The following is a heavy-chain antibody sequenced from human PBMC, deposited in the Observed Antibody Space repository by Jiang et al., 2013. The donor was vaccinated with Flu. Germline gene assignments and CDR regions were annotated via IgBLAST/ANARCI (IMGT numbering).Heavy chain of an antibody. J-gene: IGHJ3*02. CDR2: LLHGST. CDR1: SSGDYY. V-gene: IGHV4-30-4*01. D-gene: IGHD2-15*01. Sequence: SSGDYYWSWIRQPQEGPGVDWVHLLHGSTYYNPSLKSRVTISVDTSKNQFSLKLSSVTAADTAVYYCARDLGYCSGGSCFLDAFDIWGQGTMVTVSS. CDR3: ARDLGYCSGGSCFLDAFDI.